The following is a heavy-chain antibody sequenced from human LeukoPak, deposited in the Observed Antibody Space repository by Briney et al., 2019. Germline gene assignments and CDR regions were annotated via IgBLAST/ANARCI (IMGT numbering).Heavy chain of an antibody. CDR1: GGSISSYY. CDR2: IYYSGST. CDR3: ARCIAGNWFDP. D-gene: IGHD6-13*01. Sequence: SETLSLTCTVSGGSISSYYWSWIRQPPGKGLEWIGYIYYSGSTNYNPSLKSRVTISVDTSKNQFSLKLSSVTAADTAVYYCARCIAGNWFDPWGQGTLVTVYS. J-gene: IGHJ5*02. V-gene: IGHV4-59*01.